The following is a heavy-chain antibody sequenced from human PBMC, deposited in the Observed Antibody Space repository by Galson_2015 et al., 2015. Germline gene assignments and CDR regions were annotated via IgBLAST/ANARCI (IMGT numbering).Heavy chain of an antibody. CDR2: IYHSGST. CDR1: GGSISSGNW. J-gene: IGHJ6*02. CDR3: ASRGYSYGHGMDV. D-gene: IGHD5-18*01. Sequence: SEPLSLTCAVSGGSISSGNWWSWVRQPPGKGLEWIGEIYHSGSTNYNPSLKSRVTISVDKSKNQFSLKLSSVTAADTAVYYCASRGYSYGHGMDVWGQGTTVTVSS. V-gene: IGHV4-4*02.